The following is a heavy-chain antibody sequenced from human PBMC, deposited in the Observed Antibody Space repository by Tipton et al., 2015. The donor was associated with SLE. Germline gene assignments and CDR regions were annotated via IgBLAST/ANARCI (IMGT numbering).Heavy chain of an antibody. CDR2: IYYSGST. CDR3: ARVGITGTTWDWYFDL. Sequence: TLSLTCTVSGGSISSYYWSWIRQPPGKGLEWIGYIYYSGSTNYNPSLKSRVTISVDTSKNQFSPKLSSVTAADTAVYYCARVGITGTTWDWYFDLWGRGTLVTVSS. CDR1: GGSISSYY. D-gene: IGHD1-7*01. V-gene: IGHV4-59*07. J-gene: IGHJ2*01.